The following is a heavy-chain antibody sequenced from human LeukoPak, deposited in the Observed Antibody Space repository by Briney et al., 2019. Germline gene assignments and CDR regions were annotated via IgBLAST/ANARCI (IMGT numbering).Heavy chain of an antibody. Sequence: PSETLSLTCAVYGGSFSSYYWSWIRQPPGKGLEWIGEINHSGNTNYNPSHKSRVTISVDSSKDQFSLKLSSVTAADTAVYYCARGPYASDAGYWGQGTLVTVSS. J-gene: IGHJ4*02. CDR1: GGSFSSYY. V-gene: IGHV4-34*01. D-gene: IGHD2-2*01. CDR3: ARGPYASDAGY. CDR2: INHSGNT.